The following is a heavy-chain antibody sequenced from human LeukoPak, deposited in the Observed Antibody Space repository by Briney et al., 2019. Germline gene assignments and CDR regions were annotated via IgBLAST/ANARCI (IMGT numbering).Heavy chain of an antibody. CDR3: ARTPPTAGLTTIGVGSDY. CDR2: ISGSSETI. Sequence: PGGSLRLSCAASGFTFSTYSMIWVRQAPGKGLEWVSYISGSSETIYYADSVKGRFTISRDNAKNSLYLQMNSLRDEDTAVYYCARTPPTAGLTTIGVGSDYWGQGTLVTVSS. J-gene: IGHJ4*02. CDR1: GFTFSTYS. D-gene: IGHD4-11*01. V-gene: IGHV3-48*02.